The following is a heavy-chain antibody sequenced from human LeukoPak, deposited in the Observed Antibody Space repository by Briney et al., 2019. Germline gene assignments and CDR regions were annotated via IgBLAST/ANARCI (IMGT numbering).Heavy chain of an antibody. V-gene: IGHV3-74*01. CDR2: ITSDGSAT. CDR1: GFTFSTYW. Sequence: PGGSPRLSCAVSGFTFSTYWMHWVRQGPGKGLAWVSRITSDGSATGYADSVKGRFTISRDNAKNTLYLHMDSLRAEDTAVYYCARDAAPGYFDLWGRGTLVTVSS. D-gene: IGHD2-15*01. CDR3: ARDAAPGYFDL. J-gene: IGHJ2*01.